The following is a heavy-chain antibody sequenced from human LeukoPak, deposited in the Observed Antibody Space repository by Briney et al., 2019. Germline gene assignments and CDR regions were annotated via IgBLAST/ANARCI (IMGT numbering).Heavy chain of an antibody. CDR3: ARDLAVAATGDAFDI. CDR1: GFTFSSYW. V-gene: IGHV3-7*01. Sequence: PGGSLRLSYAASGFTFSSYWMSWVRQAPGKGLEWVANIKQDGSEKYYVDSVKGRFTISRDNAKNSLYLQMNSLRAEDTAVYYCARDLAVAATGDAFDIWGQGTMVTVSS. J-gene: IGHJ3*02. D-gene: IGHD6-19*01. CDR2: IKQDGSEK.